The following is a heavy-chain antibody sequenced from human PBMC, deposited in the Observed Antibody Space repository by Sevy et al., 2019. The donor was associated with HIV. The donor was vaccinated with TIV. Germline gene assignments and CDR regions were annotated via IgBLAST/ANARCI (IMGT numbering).Heavy chain of an antibody. Sequence: SETLSLTCTVSGGSITSLYWGWIRQPPGKGLEWIANIYYIGNTNYNPTRKSRVTISLDTSKNQFSLRLSSVTAADTAICDCAGENAWGRGYSWGQGTLVTVSS. J-gene: IGHJ4*02. CDR2: IYYIGNT. CDR3: AGENAWGRGYS. CDR1: GGSITSLY. V-gene: IGHV4-59*08. D-gene: IGHD1-26*01.